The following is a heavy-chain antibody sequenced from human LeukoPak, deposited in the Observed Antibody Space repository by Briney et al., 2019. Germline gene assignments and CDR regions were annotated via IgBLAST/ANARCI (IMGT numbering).Heavy chain of an antibody. J-gene: IGHJ4*02. CDR3: AKLLRGVVVPYFDS. Sequence: GGSLRLSCAASGFTFSSSAMSWGRQAPGKGLEWVSAISGNGDRTHYAASVKGRFTVSRDTSTNKLFLQLNSLRAADTAIYYCAKLLRGVVVPYFDSWGQGTLVTVSS. CDR2: ISGNGDRT. CDR1: GFTFSSSA. D-gene: IGHD3-10*01. V-gene: IGHV3-23*01.